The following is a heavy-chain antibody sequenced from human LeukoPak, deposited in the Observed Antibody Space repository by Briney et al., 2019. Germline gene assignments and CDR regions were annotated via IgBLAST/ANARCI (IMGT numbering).Heavy chain of an antibody. CDR1: GFTFRYYA. Sequence: PGGSLRLSCAASGFTFRYYAMSWVRQAPGKGLEWVSAISGSGSTTYYADSVKGRFTISRDSSKNTLFLQMNRLRPEDAAVYYCAKAPVTTCRGAYCYPFDYWGQGTLVTVSS. CDR2: ISGSGSTT. D-gene: IGHD2-21*01. V-gene: IGHV3-23*01. J-gene: IGHJ4*02. CDR3: AKAPVTTCRGAYCYPFDY.